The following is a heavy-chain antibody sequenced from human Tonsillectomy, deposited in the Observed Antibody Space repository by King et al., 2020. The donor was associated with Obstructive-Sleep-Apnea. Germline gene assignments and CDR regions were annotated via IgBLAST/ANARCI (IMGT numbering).Heavy chain of an antibody. J-gene: IGHJ6*02. CDR1: GGSISRYY. V-gene: IGHV4-59*08. D-gene: IGHD2-15*01. CDR3: SRGEYCSGGSCYPYYYYGMDV. Sequence: QLQESGPGLVKPSETLSLTCTVSGGSISRYYWSWIRQPPGKGLEWIGYIYYSGSTNYNPSLRSRVTISVDTSKNQFSLKLSSVTAADTAVYYCSRGEYCSGGSCYPYYYYGMDVWGQGTTVTVSS. CDR2: IYYSGST.